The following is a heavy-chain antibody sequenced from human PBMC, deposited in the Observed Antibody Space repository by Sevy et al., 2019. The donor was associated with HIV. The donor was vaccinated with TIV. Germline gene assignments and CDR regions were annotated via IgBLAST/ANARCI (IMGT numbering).Heavy chain of an antibody. Sequence: ASVKVSCKASGGTFSSYIVSWVRQAPGQGLEWMGGITPVLGTTNYAHKFQGRVTITADESTSTVYMEMSRLKSEDTAVYCCARWSISIDYWGQGTLVTVSS. V-gene: IGHV1-69*13. CDR1: GGTFSSYI. CDR3: ARWSISIDY. CDR2: ITPVLGTT. J-gene: IGHJ4*02.